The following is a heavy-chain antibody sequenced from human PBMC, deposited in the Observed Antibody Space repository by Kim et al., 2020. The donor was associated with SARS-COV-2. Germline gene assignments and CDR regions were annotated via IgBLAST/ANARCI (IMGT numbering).Heavy chain of an antibody. CDR3: ARDWSSSRVSWDNWFDP. V-gene: IGHV4-39*07. J-gene: IGHJ5*02. Sequence: SETLSLTCTVSGGSISSSSYYWGWIRQPPGKGLEWIGSIYYSGSTYYNPSLKSRITISVDTSKNQFSLELSSVTAADTAAYYCARDWSSSRVSWDNWFDPWGQRTLVTVSS. CDR1: GGSISSSSYY. CDR2: IYYSGST. D-gene: IGHD6-13*01.